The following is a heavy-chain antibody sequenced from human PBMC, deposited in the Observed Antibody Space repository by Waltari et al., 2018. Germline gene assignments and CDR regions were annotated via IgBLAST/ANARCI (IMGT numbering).Heavy chain of an antibody. V-gene: IGHV4-4*07. CDR1: GGSISSHY. Sequence: QVQLQESGPGLVKPSETLSLTCTVSGGSISSHYWTWIRQPAGKGLEWIGRISASGSTNYNPPRKSRVTMSVDTPKNQFSLRLNSVTAADTAVYYCARERYSGSYSGQYFMDVWGKGTTVTISS. CDR3: ARERYSGSYSGQYFMDV. CDR2: ISASGST. J-gene: IGHJ6*04. D-gene: IGHD1-26*01.